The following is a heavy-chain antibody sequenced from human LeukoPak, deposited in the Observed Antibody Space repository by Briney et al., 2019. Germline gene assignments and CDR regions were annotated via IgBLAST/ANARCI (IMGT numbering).Heavy chain of an antibody. V-gene: IGHV1-18*04. CDR3: ARRVVGATIDY. J-gene: IGHJ4*02. CDR1: GYTFTYFY. D-gene: IGHD1-26*01. Sequence: GASVKVSCKASGYTFTYFYIHWVRQAPGQGLEWMGWISAYNGNTNYAQKLQGRVTMTTDTSTSTAYMELRSLRSDDTAVYYCARRVVGATIDYWGQGTLVTVSS. CDR2: ISAYNGNT.